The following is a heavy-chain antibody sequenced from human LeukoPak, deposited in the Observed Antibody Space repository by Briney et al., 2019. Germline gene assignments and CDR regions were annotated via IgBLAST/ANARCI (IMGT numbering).Heavy chain of an antibody. V-gene: IGHV1-3*01. CDR2: INAGNGNT. D-gene: IGHD6-13*01. J-gene: IGHJ4*02. Sequence: ASVKVSCKASGYTFTTYAMHWVRQAPGQRLEWMGWINAGNGNTKYSEKSQAKVTITRDTSASTAYMELSSLRSEDTAVYYCARGPIGSRWPYHFDYWGQGTLVTVSS. CDR1: GYTFTTYA. CDR3: ARGPIGSRWPYHFDY.